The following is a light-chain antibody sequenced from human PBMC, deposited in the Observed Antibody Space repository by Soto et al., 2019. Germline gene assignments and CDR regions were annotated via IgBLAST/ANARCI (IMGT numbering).Light chain of an antibody. CDR3: QQYNMWLLT. J-gene: IGKJ4*01. CDR2: DTS. CDR1: QSVTSN. Sequence: EIRTAQYAATLSVYPKERATLSCRASQSVTSNLAWYEQRPGQAPRLLIYDTSTRATGIPARISGSGSGTEFTLTISSLQSEDFAVYYCQQYNMWLLTFGGGTNVDTK. V-gene: IGKV3-15*01.